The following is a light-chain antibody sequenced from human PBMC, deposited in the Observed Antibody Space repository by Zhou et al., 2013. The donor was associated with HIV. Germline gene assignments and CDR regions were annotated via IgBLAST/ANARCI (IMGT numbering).Light chain of an antibody. Sequence: IRMTQSPSSFSASTGDRVTITCRASQGITTYLAWYQQKPGKAPKLLIYAASTLQSGVPSRFSGSGSGTDFTLTIRSLQSEDFATYYCQQYYSYPLTFGGGTKVEIK. J-gene: IGKJ4*01. CDR1: QGITTY. CDR3: QQYYSYPLT. V-gene: IGKV1-8*01. CDR2: AAS.